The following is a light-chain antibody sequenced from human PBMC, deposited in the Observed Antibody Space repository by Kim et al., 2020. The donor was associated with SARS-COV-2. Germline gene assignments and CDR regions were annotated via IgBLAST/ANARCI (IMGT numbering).Light chain of an antibody. CDR2: RNN. V-gene: IGLV1-47*01. J-gene: IGLJ3*02. CDR1: SSNIGSNY. Sequence: QSVLTKPPSASGTPGQRVTISCSGSSSNIGSNYVYWYQQLPGTAPKLLIYRNNQRPSGVPDRFSGSKSGTSASLAISGLRSEDEADYYCAAWDDSFWVFGGGTQLTVL. CDR3: AAWDDSFWV.